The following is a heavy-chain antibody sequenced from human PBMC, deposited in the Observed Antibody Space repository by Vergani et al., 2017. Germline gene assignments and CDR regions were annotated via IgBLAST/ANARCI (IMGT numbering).Heavy chain of an antibody. V-gene: IGHV1-69*02. CDR1: GGTFSSYT. Sequence: QVQLVQSGAEVKKPGSSVKVSCKASGGTFSSYTISWVRQAPGQGLEWMGRIIPILGIANYAQKFQGRVTITADKSTSTAYMELSSLRSEDTAVYYCARGRDGPRGGYQLLYYFDYWGQGTLVTVSS. D-gene: IGHD2-2*01. J-gene: IGHJ4*02. CDR3: ARGRDGPRGGYQLLYYFDY. CDR2: IIPILGIA.